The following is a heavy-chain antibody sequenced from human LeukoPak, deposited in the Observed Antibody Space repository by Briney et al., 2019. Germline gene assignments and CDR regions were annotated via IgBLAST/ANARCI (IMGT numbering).Heavy chain of an antibody. D-gene: IGHD3-10*01. CDR1: GGSISSYY. V-gene: IGHV4-4*07. J-gene: IGHJ6*02. CDR2: IYTSGST. Sequence: SETLSLTCTVSGGSISSYYWSWIRQPAGKGLEWIGRIYTSGSTNYNPSLKSRVTMSVDTSKNQFSLKLSSVTAADTAVYYCARAGARPKNYYYYGMDVWGQGTTVTVSS. CDR3: ARAGARPKNYYYYGMDV.